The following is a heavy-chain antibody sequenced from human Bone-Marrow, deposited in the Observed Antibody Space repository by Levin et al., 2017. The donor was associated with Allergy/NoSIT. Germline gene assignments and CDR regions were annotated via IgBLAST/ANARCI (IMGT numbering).Heavy chain of an antibody. V-gene: IGHV4-59*13. J-gene: IGHJ3*02. D-gene: IGHD3-22*01. Sequence: NSSETLSLTCTVSSGSISTYYWNWIRQSPGKGLEWIGYIFHSGATNYNPYLKSRATMSVDTSKNQFSLKLSSVTAADTAVYYCARDPYYYDNSGHLTPHHAFDIWGQGTMVTVSS. CDR1: SGSISTYY. CDR3: ARDPYYYDNSGHLTPHHAFDI. CDR2: IFHSGAT.